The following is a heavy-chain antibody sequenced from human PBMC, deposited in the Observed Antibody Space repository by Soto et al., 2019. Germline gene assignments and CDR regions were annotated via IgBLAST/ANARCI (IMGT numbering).Heavy chain of an antibody. CDR3: ARERVTTTAADF. Sequence: EVQLVESGGGLVQPGGSLRLSCAASGFTFSTYSMMWVRQAPGKGLEWISYISGNSRTIYYAAAVKGRFTISRDNAKNSLYLQMNSLRAEDTSVYYCARERVTTTAADFWGQGTLVTVSS. J-gene: IGHJ4*02. V-gene: IGHV3-48*04. CDR2: ISGNSRTI. D-gene: IGHD4-17*01. CDR1: GFTFSTYS.